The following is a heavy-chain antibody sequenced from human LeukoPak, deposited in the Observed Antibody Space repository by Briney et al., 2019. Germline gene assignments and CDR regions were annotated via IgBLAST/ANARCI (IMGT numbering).Heavy chain of an antibody. J-gene: IGHJ4*02. Sequence: GGSLRLSCAASGFTFSSYSMNWVRQAPGKGLEWVSSITSGSSYIYYADSVKGRFTISRDNAKSSLFLQMSSLRAEDTAVYYCAREDCGGDCYLFDHWGQGTLVTVSS. D-gene: IGHD2-21*02. CDR1: GFTFSSYS. V-gene: IGHV3-21*01. CDR3: AREDCGGDCYLFDH. CDR2: ITSGSSYI.